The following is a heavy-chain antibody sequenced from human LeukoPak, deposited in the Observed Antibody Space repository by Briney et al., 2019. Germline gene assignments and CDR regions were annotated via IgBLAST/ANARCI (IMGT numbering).Heavy chain of an antibody. D-gene: IGHD4-23*01. CDR1: GGSISSYY. CDR2: IYTSGST. V-gene: IGHV4-4*08. Sequence: PSETLSLTCTVSGGSISSYYWSWIRQPPGKGLEWIGRIYTSGSTNYNPSLKSRVTISVDTSKNQFSLKLSSVTAADTAVYYCARATVVTRGDMDFQHWGQGTLVTVSS. J-gene: IGHJ1*01. CDR3: ARATVVTRGDMDFQH.